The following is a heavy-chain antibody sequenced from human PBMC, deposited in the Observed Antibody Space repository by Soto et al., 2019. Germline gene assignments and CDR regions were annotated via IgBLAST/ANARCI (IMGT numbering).Heavy chain of an antibody. J-gene: IGHJ4*02. V-gene: IGHV3-30-3*01. CDR2: ISYDGSDK. CDR3: ARDYGDYDFLDY. D-gene: IGHD4-17*01. CDR1: GFTFSRYA. Sequence: GGSLRLSCAASGFTFSRYAIHWVRQAPGKGLEWVAVISYDGSDKYYADSVKGRFTISRDNSKNTLYLQMNSLRGYDTAVYYCARDYGDYDFLDYWGQGTLVTVSS.